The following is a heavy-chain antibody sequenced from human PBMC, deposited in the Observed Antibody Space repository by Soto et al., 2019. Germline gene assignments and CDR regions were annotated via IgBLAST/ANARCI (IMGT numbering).Heavy chain of an antibody. J-gene: IGHJ4*02. CDR3: AKSDGGGLMITFGGVIAYFDY. CDR1: GFTFDDYA. D-gene: IGHD3-16*02. CDR2: ISWNSGSI. V-gene: IGHV3-9*01. Sequence: PGGSLRLSCAASGFTFDDYAMHWVRQAPGKGLEWVSGISWNSGSIGYADSVKGRFTISRDNAKNSLYLQMNSLRAEDTALYYCAKSDGGGLMITFGGVIAYFDYWGQGTLVTVSS.